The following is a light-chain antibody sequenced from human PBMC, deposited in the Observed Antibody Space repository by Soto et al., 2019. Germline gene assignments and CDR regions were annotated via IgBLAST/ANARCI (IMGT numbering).Light chain of an antibody. CDR2: EVN. J-gene: IGLJ2*01. V-gene: IGLV2-23*02. CDR1: DSDVGAYDS. CDR3: CSFAGSITFVV. Sequence: QSALAQPASVSGSPGQSITISCTGTDSDVGAYDSVSWYQQHPHKAPQLIIYEVNKRPSGISNRFSGSKSGSTASLTISGLQAEDEADYYCCSFAGSITFVVFGGGTKLTVL.